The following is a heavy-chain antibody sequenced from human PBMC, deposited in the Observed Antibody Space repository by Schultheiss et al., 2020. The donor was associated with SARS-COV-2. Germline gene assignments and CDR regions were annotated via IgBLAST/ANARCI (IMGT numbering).Heavy chain of an antibody. CDR1: GYTFTSYY. Sequence: ASVKVSCKASGYTFTSYYMHWVRQAPGQGLEWMGIINPSGGSTSYAQKFQGRVTMTRDTSTSTAYMELSRLRSEDTAVYYCAATTGYYTNVDYWGQGTLVTVSS. J-gene: IGHJ4*02. V-gene: IGHV1-46*01. CDR2: INPSGGST. D-gene: IGHD3/OR15-3a*01. CDR3: AATTGYYTNVDY.